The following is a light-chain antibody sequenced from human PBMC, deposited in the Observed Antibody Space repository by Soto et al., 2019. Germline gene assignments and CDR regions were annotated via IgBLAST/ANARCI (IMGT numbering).Light chain of an antibody. Sequence: AIRMTQSPSSFSASTGDRVTITCRASQGISSYLAWYQQKPGKAPKLLIYAASTLQSGVPSRFSGSGSGTDFTLTISCLQSEDFATYYCQHFRSFPITFGQGTRLEIK. V-gene: IGKV1-8*01. J-gene: IGKJ5*01. CDR3: QHFRSFPIT. CDR2: AAS. CDR1: QGISSY.